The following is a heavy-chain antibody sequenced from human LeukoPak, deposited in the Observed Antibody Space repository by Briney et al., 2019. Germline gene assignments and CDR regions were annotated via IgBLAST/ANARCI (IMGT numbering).Heavy chain of an antibody. D-gene: IGHD1-26*01. J-gene: IGHJ4*02. CDR2: ISSGNTYI. CDR1: GFTFSSYA. Sequence: PGGSLRLSCAASGFTFSSYAMSWVRQAPGKGLEWVSSISSGNTYIYYADSVKGRFTISRDNAKSSLYLQMNSLRVEDTAIYYCTRDRVVGATQGLGAWGQGTLVTVSS. V-gene: IGHV3-21*01. CDR3: TRDRVVGATQGLGA.